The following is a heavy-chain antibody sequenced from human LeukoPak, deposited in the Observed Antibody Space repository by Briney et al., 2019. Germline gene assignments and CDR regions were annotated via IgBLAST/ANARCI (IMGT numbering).Heavy chain of an antibody. Sequence: GGSLRLSCAASGFTFSSYAMHWVRQAPGKGLEWVSAISGSGGSTYYADSVKGRFTISRDNSKNTLYLQMNSLRAEDTAVYYCAKDLYSSSWYYYYGMDVWGQGTTVTVSS. CDR3: AKDLYSSSWYYYYGMDV. CDR2: ISGSGGST. CDR1: GFTFSSYA. D-gene: IGHD6-13*01. V-gene: IGHV3-23*01. J-gene: IGHJ6*02.